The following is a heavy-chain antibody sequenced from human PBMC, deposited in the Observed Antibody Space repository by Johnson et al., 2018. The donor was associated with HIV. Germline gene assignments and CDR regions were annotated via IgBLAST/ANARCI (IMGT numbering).Heavy chain of an antibody. CDR1: GIIFSHYG. D-gene: IGHD6-6*01. CDR2: ISFDGRKT. J-gene: IGHJ3*02. Sequence: QVQLVESGGGVVQPGRSLILSCSVSGIIFSHYGMHCVLPAPCKGLEWVALISFDGRKTYYVDSVKARFTNSRDDARKTLYLKMNSLRAEDTAVYYGASLVGSSSGEAFDIWGQGTMVTVS. CDR3: ASLVGSSSGEAFDI. V-gene: IGHV3-30*03.